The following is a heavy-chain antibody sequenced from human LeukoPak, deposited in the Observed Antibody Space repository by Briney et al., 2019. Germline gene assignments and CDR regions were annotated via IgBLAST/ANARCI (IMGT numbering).Heavy chain of an antibody. J-gene: IGHJ4*02. CDR3: ARGGHFEY. CDR1: GDSVSSDSSA. D-gene: IGHD6-25*01. V-gene: IGHV6-1*01. CDR2: TYYRSKWYN. Sequence: SQTLSLTCAISGDSVSSDSSAWNWFRQSPSRGLEWLGRTYYRSKWYNDYAVSVKSRITVNPDTSKNQFSLQLNSVTPEDTAVYYCARGGHFEYWGQGTLVTVSS.